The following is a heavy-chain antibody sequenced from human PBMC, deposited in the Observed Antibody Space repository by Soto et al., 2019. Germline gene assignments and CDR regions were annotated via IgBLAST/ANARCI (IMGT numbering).Heavy chain of an antibody. V-gene: IGHV1-2*04. CDR3: ARGDSTDCSNGVCSFFYNHDMDV. CDR2: INPKSGGT. D-gene: IGHD2-8*01. Sequence: ASVKVSCKASGYSFTDYHIHWVRQAPGQGLEWLGRINPKSGGTSTAQKFQGWVTMTTDTSISTASMELTRLTPDDTAIYYCARGDSTDCSNGVCSFFYNHDMDVWGQGTTVTDSS. J-gene: IGHJ6*02. CDR1: GYSFTDYH.